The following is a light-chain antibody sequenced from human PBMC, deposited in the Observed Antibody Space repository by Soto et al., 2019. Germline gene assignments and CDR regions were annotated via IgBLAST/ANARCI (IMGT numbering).Light chain of an antibody. CDR3: MQALQTPLT. CDR2: LGS. Sequence: DIVMTQSPLSLPVTPGEPASISCRSSQSLLHSNGYNYLDWYLQKPRQSPQLLIYLGSNRATGVLDRFSGSGSGTDFTLKISRVEAEDVGVYYCMQALQTPLTFGGGTKVEIK. J-gene: IGKJ4*01. V-gene: IGKV2-28*01. CDR1: QSLLHSNGYNY.